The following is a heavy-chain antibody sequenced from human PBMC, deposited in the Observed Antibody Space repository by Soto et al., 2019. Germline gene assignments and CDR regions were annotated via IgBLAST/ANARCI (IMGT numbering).Heavy chain of an antibody. CDR3: AACEASSRNLAPYYLDF. Sequence: SETLSLTCAVYGGSFSGYYWTWIRQPPGKGLEWIGEIKYSGNTNYNPSLNSRVTISVDTSKNQFSLRLRSVTAADTAVYFFAACEASSRNLAPYYLDFWGQGTLVTVSS. CDR1: GGSFSGYY. J-gene: IGHJ4*02. V-gene: IGHV4-34*01. CDR2: IKYSGNT. D-gene: IGHD6-13*01.